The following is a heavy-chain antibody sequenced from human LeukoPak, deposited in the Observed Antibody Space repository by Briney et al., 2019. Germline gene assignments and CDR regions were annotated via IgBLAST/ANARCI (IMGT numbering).Heavy chain of an antibody. V-gene: IGHV1-2*02. J-gene: IGHJ4*02. CDR2: INPNSGGT. Sequence: ASVKVSCKASGYTFNNYYLHWVRQAPGQGLEWMGWINPNSGGTNYAQKFQGRVTMTTDTSTSTAYMELRSLRSDDTAVYYCARDGREELQSFDYWGQGTLVTVSS. CDR3: ARDGREELQSFDY. CDR1: GYTFNNYY. D-gene: IGHD1-26*01.